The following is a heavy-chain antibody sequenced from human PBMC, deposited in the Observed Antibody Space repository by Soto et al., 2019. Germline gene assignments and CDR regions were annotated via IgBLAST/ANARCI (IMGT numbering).Heavy chain of an antibody. Sequence: EVQLVESGGGLVQPGGSLRLSCAASGFTFSSYSMNWVRQAPGKGLEWVSYISSSSSTIDYADSVKGRFTMSRDNARKSLYLQMDTLRAKDTAVYYCATDPTTYRTTYRPRTFDYWGQGTLVTVSS. D-gene: IGHD1-7*01. CDR3: ATDPTTYRTTYRPRTFDY. CDR2: ISSSSSTI. V-gene: IGHV3-48*01. CDR1: GFTFSSYS. J-gene: IGHJ4*02.